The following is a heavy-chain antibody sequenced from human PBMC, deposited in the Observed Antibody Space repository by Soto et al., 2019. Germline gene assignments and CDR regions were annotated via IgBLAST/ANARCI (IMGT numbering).Heavy chain of an antibody. Sequence: PGGSLRLSCASSGFTFSSYAMSWVRQAPGKGLEWVSAISGSGGSTYYADSVKGRFTISRDNSKNTLYLQMNSLRAEDTAVYYCAKDRGYSGYDFGRGFDYWGQGTLVTVSS. J-gene: IGHJ4*02. V-gene: IGHV3-23*01. CDR2: ISGSGGST. D-gene: IGHD5-12*01. CDR1: GFTFSSYA. CDR3: AKDRGYSGYDFGRGFDY.